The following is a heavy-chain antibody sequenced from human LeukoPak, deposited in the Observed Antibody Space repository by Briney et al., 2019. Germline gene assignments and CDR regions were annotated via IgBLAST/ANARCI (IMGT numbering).Heavy chain of an antibody. CDR1: GFTFSDYA. J-gene: IGHJ4*02. V-gene: IGHV3-49*03. CDR3: TKFLGAFDY. CDR2: IRSKAYGGTT. Sequence: GGSLRLSCAASGFTFSDYAMSWFRQAPGKGLEWVGFIRSKAYGGTTEYAASVKGRFTISRDDSKSIAYLQMNSLKTEDTAVYYCTKFLGAFDYWGQGTLVTVSS. D-gene: IGHD1-26*01.